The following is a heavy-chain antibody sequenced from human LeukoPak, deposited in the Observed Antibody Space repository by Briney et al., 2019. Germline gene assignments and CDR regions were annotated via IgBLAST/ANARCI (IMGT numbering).Heavy chain of an antibody. CDR1: GYSFTTYW. V-gene: IGHV5-51*01. CDR2: IYPGDSDT. J-gene: IGHJ6*02. Sequence: GESLKISCKGSGYSFTTYWIGWVRQMPGKGLEWMGSIYPGDSDTRYSPSFQGQVTISVDKSITTAYLQWSSLKASDTAMYYCARAMDRGGMDVWGQGTTVTVSS. D-gene: IGHD5-18*01. CDR3: ARAMDRGGMDV.